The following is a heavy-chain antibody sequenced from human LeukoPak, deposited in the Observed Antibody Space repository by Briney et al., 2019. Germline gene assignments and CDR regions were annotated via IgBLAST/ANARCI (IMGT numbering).Heavy chain of an antibody. J-gene: IGHJ4*02. D-gene: IGHD6-13*01. CDR1: GFTFSSYS. V-gene: IGHV3-21*01. CDR3: ARGYSSSWYLD. CDR2: ISSSSSCI. Sequence: GGSLRLSCAASGFTFSSYSMNWVRQAPGKGLEWVSSISSSSSCIYYADSVKGRFTISRDNAKKSLSLQMNSLRADDTAVYYCARGYSSSWYLDWGQGTLVTVFS.